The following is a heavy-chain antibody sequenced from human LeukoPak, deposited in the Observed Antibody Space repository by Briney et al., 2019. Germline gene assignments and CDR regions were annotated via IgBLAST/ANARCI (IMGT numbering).Heavy chain of an antibody. CDR3: ARDHGCTNGGCYTGGGYNWFDP. V-gene: IGHV4-61*02. D-gene: IGHD2-8*01. J-gene: IGHJ5*02. CDR1: GGSISSGSYY. Sequence: PSQTLSLTCTVSGGSISSGSYYWRWIRQPAGKGLEWIGRIYTSGSTNYNPSLKSRVTISVVTSKNQFSLKLSSVTAADTAVYYCARDHGCTNGGCYTGGGYNWFDPWGQGTLVTVSS. CDR2: IYTSGST.